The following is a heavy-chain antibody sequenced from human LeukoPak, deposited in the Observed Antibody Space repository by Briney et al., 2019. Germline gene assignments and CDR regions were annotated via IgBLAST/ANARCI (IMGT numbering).Heavy chain of an antibody. CDR3: ARDQGPGYSSSWYRFRLGPPKPLDY. CDR1: GFTFSSYS. Sequence: GGSLRLSCAASGFTFSSYSMNWVRQAPGKGLEWVSYIGSCSSTIYYADSVKGRFTISRDNAKNSLYLQMNSLRAEDTAVYYCARDQGPGYSSSWYRFRLGPPKPLDYWGQGTLVTVSS. J-gene: IGHJ4*02. D-gene: IGHD6-13*01. V-gene: IGHV3-48*01. CDR2: IGSCSSTI.